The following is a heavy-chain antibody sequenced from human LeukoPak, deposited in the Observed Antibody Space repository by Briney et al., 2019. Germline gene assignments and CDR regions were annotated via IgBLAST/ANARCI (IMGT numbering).Heavy chain of an antibody. CDR3: ARVWQDYSGVDY. Sequence: GGSLRLSCAASGFTFSAYHINWVRQAPGRGLEWISYISTTGTTIHYADSVKGRFAISRDNAKSSLYLQMNSLRDEDTAVYYCARVWQDYSGVDYWGQGTLVTVSS. CDR2: ISTTGTTI. J-gene: IGHJ4*02. CDR1: GFTFSAYH. V-gene: IGHV3-48*02. D-gene: IGHD2-21*01.